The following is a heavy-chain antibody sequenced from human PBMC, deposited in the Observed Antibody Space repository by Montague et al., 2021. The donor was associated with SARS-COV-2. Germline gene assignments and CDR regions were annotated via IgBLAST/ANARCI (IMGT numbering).Heavy chain of an antibody. V-gene: IGHV4-4*02. CDR2: IYQSGST. CDR3: AREGVGPARVLNYFDH. J-gene: IGHJ4*02. Sequence: SETLSLTCTVSGGSISSSNWWGWVRQSQGKGLEWIGEIYQSGSTNYNPSLRGRVTISVDKSKNQFSLKLSSVTAADTAVYYCAREGVGPARVLNYFDHWGQGTLVIVSS. CDR1: GGSISSSNW. D-gene: IGHD3-10*01.